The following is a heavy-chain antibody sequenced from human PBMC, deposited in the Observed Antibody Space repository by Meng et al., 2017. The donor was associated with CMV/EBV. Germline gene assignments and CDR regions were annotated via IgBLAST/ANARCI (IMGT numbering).Heavy chain of an antibody. CDR2: IYSGGSST. D-gene: IGHD6-13*01. Sequence: GGSLRLSCAASGFTFSSYAMSWVRQAPGKGLEWVSVIYSGGSSTYYADSVKGRFTISRDNSKNTLYLQTNSLRAEDTAVYYCAKEGSSWYDPWGQGTLVTVSS. V-gene: IGHV3-23*03. J-gene: IGHJ5*02. CDR3: AKEGSSWYDP. CDR1: GFTFSSYA.